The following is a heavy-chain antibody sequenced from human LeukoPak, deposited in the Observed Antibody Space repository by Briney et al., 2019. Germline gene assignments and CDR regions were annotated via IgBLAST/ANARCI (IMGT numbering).Heavy chain of an antibody. J-gene: IGHJ3*02. CDR2: IYTSEST. CDR3: ARRTYDLWSGDYTGAFDI. V-gene: IGHV4-61*02. Sequence: PSQTLSLTCSVSGGSISSSNYYWSWIRQPAGKGLEWIGRIYTSESTNYNPTLKSRVTISVDTSRNQFSLKLSSVTAADTAVYYCARRTYDLWSGDYTGAFDIWGQGTMVTVSS. CDR1: GGSISSSNYY. D-gene: IGHD3-3*01.